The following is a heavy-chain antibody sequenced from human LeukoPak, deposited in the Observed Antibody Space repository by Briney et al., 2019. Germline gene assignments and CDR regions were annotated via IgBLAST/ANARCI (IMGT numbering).Heavy chain of an antibody. Sequence: GESLKISCKGSGYNLSTYWVGWVRQMPGKGLEWMGIIYPSDSDTRYSPSFQGQVTISADKSISTAYLQWSSLKASDTAMYYCARRLYDSGWDLDYWGQGTLVTVSS. CDR2: IYPSDSDT. J-gene: IGHJ4*02. V-gene: IGHV5-51*01. CDR1: GYNLSTYW. D-gene: IGHD6-19*01. CDR3: ARRLYDSGWDLDY.